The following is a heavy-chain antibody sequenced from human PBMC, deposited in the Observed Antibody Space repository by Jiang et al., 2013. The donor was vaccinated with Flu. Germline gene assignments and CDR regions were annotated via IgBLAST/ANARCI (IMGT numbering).Heavy chain of an antibody. Sequence: VQLVESGPGLVKPSETLSLTCTVSGYSITNGFYWGWIRQPPGKGLEWIGSIYQSLEFSGSMYNPSLKSRLTSISRHVQDEFSLKLTSVTAADTAVYYCARRTMIRAGYFDYWGQGALVTVSS. CDR2: IYQSLEFSGS. V-gene: IGHV4-38-2*02. CDR1: GYSITNGFY. D-gene: IGHD3-10*01. J-gene: IGHJ4*02. CDR3: ARRTMIRAGYFDY.